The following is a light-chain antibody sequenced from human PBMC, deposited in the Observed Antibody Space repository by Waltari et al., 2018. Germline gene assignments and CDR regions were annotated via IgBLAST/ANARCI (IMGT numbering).Light chain of an antibody. J-gene: IGKJ2*01. Sequence: DIYLPPSPSSLSASPRDTVTITCRASQCINSYLNWYQQKPGKAPKLLIYGTTRLQSGVPSRFSGSGDETDFNLTINSLQPDDFAAYYCQQTYTTPYTSGHGTKLEIK. CDR3: QQTYTTPYT. V-gene: IGKV1-39*01. CDR2: GTT. CDR1: QCINSY.